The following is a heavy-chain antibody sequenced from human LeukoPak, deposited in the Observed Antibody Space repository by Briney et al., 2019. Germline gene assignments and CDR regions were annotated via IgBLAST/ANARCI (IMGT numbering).Heavy chain of an antibody. D-gene: IGHD6-13*01. J-gene: IGHJ4*02. Sequence: ASVKVSCKASGYTFTSFYMYWVRQAPGQGLEWMGVINPSGGGSTYAQKFQGRVTMTRDTSTSTVYMELSSLRSEDTAVYYCARDSMAAAGPEYYFDYWGQGTLVTV. CDR3: ARDSMAAAGPEYYFDY. CDR1: GYTFTSFY. V-gene: IGHV1-46*01. CDR2: INPSGGGS.